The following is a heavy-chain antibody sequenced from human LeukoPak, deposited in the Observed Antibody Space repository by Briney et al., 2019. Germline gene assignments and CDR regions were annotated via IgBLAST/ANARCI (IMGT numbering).Heavy chain of an antibody. CDR3: TRDYGVLFDY. D-gene: IGHD4-17*01. V-gene: IGHV3-23*03. CDR2: IYSGGST. CDR1: GFTFSSYA. Sequence: PGGSLRLSCAASGFTFSSYAMSWVRQAPGKGLEWVSLIYSGGSTYYADSVKGRFTISRDNSKNTAYLQMNSLKTEDTAVYYCTRDYGVLFDYWGQGTLVTVSS. J-gene: IGHJ4*02.